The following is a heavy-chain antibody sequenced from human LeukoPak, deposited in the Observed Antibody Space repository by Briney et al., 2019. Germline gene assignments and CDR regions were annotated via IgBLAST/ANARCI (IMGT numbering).Heavy chain of an antibody. V-gene: IGHV4-31*03. D-gene: IGHD1-1*01. CDR3: ARAGYNLPGDDY. CDR2: IYYSGST. Sequence: SQTLSLTCTVSGGSISSGGYYWSWIRQQPGKGLEWIGYIYYSGSTYYNPSLKSRVTISVDTSKNQFSLKLSSVTAADTAVYYCARAGYNLPGDDYWGQGTLVTVSS. J-gene: IGHJ4*02. CDR1: GGSISSGGYY.